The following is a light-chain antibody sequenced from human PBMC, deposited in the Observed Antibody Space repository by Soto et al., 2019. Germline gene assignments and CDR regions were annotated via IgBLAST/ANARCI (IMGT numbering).Light chain of an antibody. J-gene: IGKJ1*01. Sequence: TQSPATLSVSPGERAALSCRASQSVTSNYLAWYQQKPGQAPRLLIYGISSRATGVPDRFSGSGSGTDFTLTISRLEPEDFAVYYCQQYTDWPLTFGHGTKVDI. CDR3: QQYTDWPLT. V-gene: IGKV3-20*01. CDR1: QSVTSNY. CDR2: GIS.